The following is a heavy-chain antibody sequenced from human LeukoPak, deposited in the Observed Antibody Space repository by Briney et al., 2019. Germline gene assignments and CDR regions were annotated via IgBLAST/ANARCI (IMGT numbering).Heavy chain of an antibody. CDR2: TYYRSKWFS. CDR1: GDSVSSNSAT. J-gene: IGHJ3*02. CDR3: ARGSGSYYAFDI. Sequence: SQTLTLTCAISGDSVSSNSATWNWVRQSPSRGLEWLGRTYYRSKWFSDYAVSVKSRTTFNPDTSKNQLSLQLNSVTPEDTAVYYCARGSGSYYAFDIWGQGTMVTVSS. D-gene: IGHD1-26*01. V-gene: IGHV6-1*01.